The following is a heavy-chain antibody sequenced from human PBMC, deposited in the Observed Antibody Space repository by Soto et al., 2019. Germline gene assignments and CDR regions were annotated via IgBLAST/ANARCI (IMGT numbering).Heavy chain of an antibody. CDR2: IYYSGST. CDR1: GGSISSYY. V-gene: IGHV4-59*01. D-gene: IGHD3-10*01. J-gene: IGHJ4*02. Sequence: QVQLQESGPGLVKPSETLSLTCTVSGGSISSYYWSWIRQPPGKGLEWIGYIYYSGSTNYNPSLKSRVTISVDTSKNQFSLKLSSVTAADTAVYYCARVWFGELFGFDYWGQGTLVTVSS. CDR3: ARVWFGELFGFDY.